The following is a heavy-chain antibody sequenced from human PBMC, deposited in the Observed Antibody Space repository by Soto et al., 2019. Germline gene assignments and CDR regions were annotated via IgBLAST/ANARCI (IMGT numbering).Heavy chain of an antibody. CDR3: ARGIYGSSWSPFDY. J-gene: IGHJ4*02. CDR2: IYYSGST. V-gene: IGHV4-59*01. CDR1: GGSISSYY. Sequence: PSETLSLTCTVSGGSISSYYWSWIRQPPGKGLEWIGYIYYSGSTSYNPSLKSRVTISVDTSKNQFSLKLSSVTAADTAVYYCARGIYGSSWSPFDYWGQGTLVTVSS. D-gene: IGHD6-13*01.